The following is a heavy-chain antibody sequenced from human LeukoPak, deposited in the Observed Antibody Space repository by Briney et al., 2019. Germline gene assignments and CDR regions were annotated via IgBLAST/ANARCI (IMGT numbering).Heavy chain of an antibody. J-gene: IGHJ4*02. CDR3: ARDNAIAVAKYYIDY. Sequence: ASVKVSCKASGYTFTGHYIHWVRQAPGQGLEWMGWINPSSGVTDYAQKFQGRVTMTRDTSITTAYMELSRLRSDDTAVYYCARDNAIAVAKYYIDYWGQGTLVTVSS. V-gene: IGHV1-2*02. D-gene: IGHD6-19*01. CDR2: INPSSGVT. CDR1: GYTFTGHY.